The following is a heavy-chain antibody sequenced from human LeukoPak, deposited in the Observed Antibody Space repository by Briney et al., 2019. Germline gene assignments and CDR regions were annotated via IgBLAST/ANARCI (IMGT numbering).Heavy chain of an antibody. D-gene: IGHD6-19*01. J-gene: IGHJ4*02. CDR2: INSDGSST. CDR3: ARVFSGWYFYFDN. CDR1: GFTFSSYW. V-gene: IGHV3-74*01. Sequence: GGSLRLSCAASGFTFSSYWMHWVRQAPGKGLVWVSRINSDGSSTTYADSVKGRFTISRDNAKNTLYLQMNSLRAEDTGVYFCARVFSGWYFYFDNWGQGTLVTGSS.